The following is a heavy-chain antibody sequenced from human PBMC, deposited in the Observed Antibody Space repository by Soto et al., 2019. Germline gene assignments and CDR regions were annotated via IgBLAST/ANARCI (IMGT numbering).Heavy chain of an antibody. CDR1: GGSISSYY. CDR2: IYYSGST. D-gene: IGHD3-16*01. Sequence: QVQLQESGPGLVKPSETLSLTCTVSGGSISSYYWSWIRQPPGKGLEWIGYIYYSGSTNYNPSLKRRVTISVDTSKNQFSLKLSSVTAADTAVYYCARAWGLYFDYWGQGTLVTVSS. J-gene: IGHJ4*02. CDR3: ARAWGLYFDY. V-gene: IGHV4-59*01.